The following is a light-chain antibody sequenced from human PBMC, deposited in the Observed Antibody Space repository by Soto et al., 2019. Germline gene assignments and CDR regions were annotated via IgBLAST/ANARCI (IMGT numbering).Light chain of an antibody. Sequence: QSALTQPPSASGSPGQSVTISCTETSSDFGGYNSVSWYQHHPGKAPKLRIYEVSKRPSGVPDRFSGSKSGNTASLTVSGLQAEDEADYYCSAYAGSNNFVVFGGGTKLTVL. CDR1: SSDFGGYNS. J-gene: IGLJ3*02. CDR3: SAYAGSNNFVV. CDR2: EVS. V-gene: IGLV2-8*01.